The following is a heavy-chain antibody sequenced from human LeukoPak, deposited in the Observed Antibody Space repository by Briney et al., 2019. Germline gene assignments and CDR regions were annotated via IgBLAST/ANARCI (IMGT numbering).Heavy chain of an antibody. V-gene: IGHV5-51*01. CDR3: ARPPVAGTGKGAFDI. Sequence: GESLKISCKGSGYSFTSYWIGWVRQMPGGGLEWMGIIYPGDSDTRYSPSFQGQVTISADKSISTAYLQWSSLKASDTAMYYCARPPVAGTGKGAFDIWGQGTMVTVSS. D-gene: IGHD6-19*01. J-gene: IGHJ3*02. CDR1: GYSFTSYW. CDR2: IYPGDSDT.